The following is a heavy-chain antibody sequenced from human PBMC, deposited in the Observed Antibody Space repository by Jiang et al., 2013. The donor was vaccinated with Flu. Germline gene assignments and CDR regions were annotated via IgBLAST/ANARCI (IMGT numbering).Heavy chain of an antibody. Sequence: TWVRQAPGKGLELGRVVVTWNGGNSRCADSVKGRFTISRDNARNSLYLQMHSLRAEDTALYHCARGGSDYEGISYWGQGALVTVSS. CDR3: ARGGSDYEGISY. V-gene: IGHV3-20*01. CDR2: VTWNGGNS. J-gene: IGHJ4*02. D-gene: IGHD4-17*01.